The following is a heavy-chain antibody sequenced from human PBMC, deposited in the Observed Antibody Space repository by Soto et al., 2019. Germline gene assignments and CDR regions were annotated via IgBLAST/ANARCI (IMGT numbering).Heavy chain of an antibody. D-gene: IGHD2-2*01. Sequence: ASVKVSCKASGHTFTSYAMHWVRQAPGQRLEWMGWINAGNGNTKYSQKFQGRVTITRDTSASTAYMELSSLRSEDTAVYYCARGGVGYYFDYWGQGTLVTVSS. CDR2: INAGNGNT. CDR1: GHTFTSYA. J-gene: IGHJ4*02. V-gene: IGHV1-3*01. CDR3: ARGGVGYYFDY.